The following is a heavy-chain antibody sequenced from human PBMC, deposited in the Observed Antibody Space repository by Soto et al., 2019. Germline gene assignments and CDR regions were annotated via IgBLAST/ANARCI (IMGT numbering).Heavy chain of an antibody. CDR3: AKDWGGGDCYHCGVVDY. CDR2: ISLDGSNK. CDR1: GFTFSTYG. Sequence: HPVGSLRLSCAASGFTFSTYGMHWVRQAPGKGLEWVAVISLDGSNKYYADSVKGRFTISRDNSKNTLYLRMNSLRAEDTAVYYCAKDWGGGDCYHCGVVDYWGQGTLVTVSS. V-gene: IGHV3-30*18. D-gene: IGHD2-21*02. J-gene: IGHJ4*02.